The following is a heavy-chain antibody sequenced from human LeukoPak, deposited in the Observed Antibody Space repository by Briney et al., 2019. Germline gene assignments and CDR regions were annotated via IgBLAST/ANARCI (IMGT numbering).Heavy chain of an antibody. CDR2: IKQDGGEK. J-gene: IGHJ3*02. CDR3: ARIGYCSSTSCSHTCDI. V-gene: IGHV3-7*01. D-gene: IGHD2-2*01. CDR1: GFTFSSYW. Sequence: PGGSLRLSCAASGFTFSSYWMTWVRQAPGKGLEWVANIKQDGGEKYYVDSVKGRFTVSRDNAKNSLCLQMNSLRANDTAVYCCARIGYCSSTSCSHTCDIWGQGTMVTVSS.